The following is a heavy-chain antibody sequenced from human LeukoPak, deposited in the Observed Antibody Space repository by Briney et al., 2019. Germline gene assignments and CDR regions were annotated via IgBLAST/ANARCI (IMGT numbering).Heavy chain of an antibody. V-gene: IGHV4-39*07. CDR1: GGSISSSSYY. Sequence: SETLSLTCTVSGGSISSSSYYWGWIRQPPGKGLEWIGSIYYSGSTYYNPSLKSRVTISVDTPKNQFSLKLSSVTAAGTAVYYCARAVTSGPEEGGYHYYYYMDVWGKGTTVTVSS. CDR2: IYYSGST. J-gene: IGHJ6*03. D-gene: IGHD3-3*01. CDR3: ARAVTSGPEEGGYHYYYYMDV.